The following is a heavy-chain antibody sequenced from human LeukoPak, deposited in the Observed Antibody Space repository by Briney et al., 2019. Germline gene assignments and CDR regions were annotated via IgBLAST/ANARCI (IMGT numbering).Heavy chain of an antibody. Sequence: SVKVSSKASGGTFSSYTISWVRQAPGQGLEWMGRIIPILGIANYAQKFQGRVTITADKSTSTAYMELSSLRSEDTAVYYCARTPTKSYDFWSGYLYYFDYWGQGTLVTVSS. J-gene: IGHJ4*02. CDR1: GGTFSSYT. CDR3: ARTPTKSYDFWSGYLYYFDY. CDR2: IIPILGIA. V-gene: IGHV1-69*02. D-gene: IGHD3-3*01.